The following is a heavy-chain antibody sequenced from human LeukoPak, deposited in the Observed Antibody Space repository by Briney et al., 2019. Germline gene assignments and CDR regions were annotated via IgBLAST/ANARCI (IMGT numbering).Heavy chain of an antibody. Sequence: SETLSPTCTVSGGSISSYYWSWIRQPPGKGLEWIGYIYYSGSTNYNPSLKSRVTISVDTSKNQFSLKLSSVTAADTAVYYCARVMLDYYYYMDVWGKGTTVTVSS. V-gene: IGHV4-59*01. J-gene: IGHJ6*03. D-gene: IGHD3-10*02. CDR1: GGSISSYY. CDR2: IYYSGST. CDR3: ARVMLDYYYYMDV.